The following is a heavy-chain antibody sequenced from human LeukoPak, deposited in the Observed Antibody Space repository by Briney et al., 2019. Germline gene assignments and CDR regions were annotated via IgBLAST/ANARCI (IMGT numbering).Heavy chain of an antibody. CDR2: ISSNGGNT. CDR1: GFTFSSYA. V-gene: IGHV3-23*01. CDR3: ARSDLSGGSYDQDY. J-gene: IGHJ4*02. Sequence: GGSLRLSCAASGFTFSSYAMSWVRQAPGKGLEWVSAISSNGGNTYYADSVKGRFTISRDNSKNTLYVQMNSLRAEDTAVYYCARSDLSGGSYDQDYWGQGTLVTVSS. D-gene: IGHD1-26*01.